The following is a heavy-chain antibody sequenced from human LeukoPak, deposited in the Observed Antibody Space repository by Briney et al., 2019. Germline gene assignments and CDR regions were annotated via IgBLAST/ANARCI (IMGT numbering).Heavy chain of an antibody. D-gene: IGHD2-8*02. CDR2: IYSGDNT. V-gene: IGHV3-66*01. J-gene: IGHJ6*02. CDR3: ARERYCTDTNCLYGMDV. CDR1: GFTVSSNY. Sequence: GGPLRLSCAASGFTVSSNYMSWVRQAPGKGLEWVSVIYSGDNTHYADSVKGRFTISRDKSKNTLYLQMNSLRAEDTAVYYCARERYCTDTNCLYGMDVWGQGTTVTVSS.